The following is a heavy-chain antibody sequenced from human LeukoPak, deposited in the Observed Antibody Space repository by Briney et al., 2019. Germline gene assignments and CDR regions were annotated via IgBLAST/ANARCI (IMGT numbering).Heavy chain of an antibody. V-gene: IGHV4-38-2*01. J-gene: IGHJ4*02. Sequence: SETLSLTCAVSGYSISSGYYWGWIRQPPGKGLEWIGSIYHSGSTYYNPSLESRVTISVDTSKNQFSLKLSSVTAADTAVYYCARLGKLRSPQAFHYWGQGTLVTVSS. CDR1: GYSISSGYY. CDR3: ARLGKLRSPQAFHY. CDR2: IYHSGST. D-gene: IGHD4-17*01.